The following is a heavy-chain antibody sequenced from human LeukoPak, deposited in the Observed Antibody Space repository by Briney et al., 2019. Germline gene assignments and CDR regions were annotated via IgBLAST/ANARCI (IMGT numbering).Heavy chain of an antibody. D-gene: IGHD3-3*01. J-gene: IGHJ4*02. V-gene: IGHV3-23*01. CDR1: GFTFSSYA. CDR3: AKDLYDLWSGYHLFDY. Sequence: HPGVSLRLSCAASGFTFSSYAMSWVRQGPGKGLEWVSAISGSGGSTYYADSVKGRFTISRDNSKNTLYLQMNSLRAEDTAVYYCAKDLYDLWSGYHLFDYWGQGTLVTVSS. CDR2: ISGSGGST.